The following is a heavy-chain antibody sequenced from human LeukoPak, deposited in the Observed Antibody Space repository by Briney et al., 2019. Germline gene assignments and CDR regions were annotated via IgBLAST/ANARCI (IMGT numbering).Heavy chain of an antibody. CDR3: ARDGSSVTTRGVFDI. CDR1: GGSISSSSYY. CDR2: INHSGST. V-gene: IGHV4-39*07. Sequence: PSETLSLTCTVSGGSISSSSYYWGWIRQPPGKGLEWIGEINHSGSTSYSPSLKSRVTISVDRSKNQFSLELSSVTAADTAVYYCARDGSSVTTRGVFDIWGQGTMVTVSS. J-gene: IGHJ3*02. D-gene: IGHD4-17*01.